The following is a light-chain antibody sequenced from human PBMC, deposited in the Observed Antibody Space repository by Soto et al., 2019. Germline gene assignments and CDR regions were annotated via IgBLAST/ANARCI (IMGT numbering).Light chain of an antibody. CDR3: RQTDSFPRT. CDR2: AAS. J-gene: IGKJ1*01. CDR1: ESISTY. Sequence: DVQMTQSPSSLSASVGDRVTITCRASESISTYLNWYKQTPGKAPKLLIYAASSLQTGVPSRFSGSRSGTDFALTISSLQREDFATYYCRQTDSFPRTFGQGTKVDIK. V-gene: IGKV1-39*01.